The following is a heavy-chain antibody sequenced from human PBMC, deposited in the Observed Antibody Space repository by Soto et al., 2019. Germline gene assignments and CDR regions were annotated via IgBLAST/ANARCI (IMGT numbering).Heavy chain of an antibody. D-gene: IGHD5-18*01. CDR1: GGSISSNSYF. CDR2: VHFRGST. Sequence: QLQLQESGPGLMKPSETLSLTCSVSGGSISSNSYFWDWIRQSPGKGLEWIGSVHFRGSTYYNPSVKSRVTLSVDTSKNPFSLKLTSVTAADRAVYYCARRGPNNSYGYDHRLDPWGQGTLVTVSS. CDR3: ARRGPNNSYGYDHRLDP. J-gene: IGHJ5*02. V-gene: IGHV4-39*01.